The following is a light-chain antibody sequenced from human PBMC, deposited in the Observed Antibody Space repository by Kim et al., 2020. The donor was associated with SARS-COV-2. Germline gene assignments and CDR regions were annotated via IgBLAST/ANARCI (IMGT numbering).Light chain of an antibody. V-gene: IGLV4-69*01. CDR1: SGHSSYA. CDR2: VNSDGSH. Sequence: LVLTQSPSASASLGASVKLTCTLSSGHSSYAIAWHQQHPEKGPRYLMKVNSDGSHRKGDGIPDRFSGSSSGAERYLTISSLQSEDEADYYCQTWDTGSWVLGGGTQLTVL. CDR3: QTWDTGSWV. J-gene: IGLJ3*02.